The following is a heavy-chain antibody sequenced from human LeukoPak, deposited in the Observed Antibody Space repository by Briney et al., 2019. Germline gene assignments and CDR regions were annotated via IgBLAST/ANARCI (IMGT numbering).Heavy chain of an antibody. J-gene: IGHJ4*02. CDR3: AKFLPTHIVVANYYFDY. D-gene: IGHD2-21*01. V-gene: IGHV3-48*01. Sequence: GGSLRLSCAASGFTFSSYSMNWVRQAPGKGLEWVSYISSSSSTIYYADSVKGRFTISRDNAKNSLYLQMNSLRAEDTAVYYCAKFLPTHIVVANYYFDYWGQGTLVTVSS. CDR2: ISSSSSTI. CDR1: GFTFSSYS.